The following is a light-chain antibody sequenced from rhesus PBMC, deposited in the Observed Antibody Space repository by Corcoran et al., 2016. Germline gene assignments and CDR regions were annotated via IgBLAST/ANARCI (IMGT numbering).Light chain of an antibody. CDR3: MQPLQSPWT. V-gene: IGKV2-73*01. J-gene: IGKJ1*01. CDR2: RVS. Sequence: DIVMTQTPPSLPVTPGEPASISCRSSQSLLHSDGRTYLYWYLQKPGQPPRLLIYRVSNRFSGVPDRVSGRGSGTDFTLKISRVEAEDVGVYYCMQPLQSPWTFGQGTKVEIK. CDR1: QSLLHSDGRTY.